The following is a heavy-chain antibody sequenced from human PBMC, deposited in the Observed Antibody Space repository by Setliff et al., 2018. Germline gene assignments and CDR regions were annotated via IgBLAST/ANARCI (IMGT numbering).Heavy chain of an antibody. CDR2: ICYTGTST. Sequence: ASETLSLTCTVSGDSINSGGVCWTWIRQPPGGDLEWIGYICYTGTSTYYNPSVESRLSISVDRSMNQFSLRLNSVTAADTAVYYCARARSNSGWYGFFDYWGQGALVTVSS. CDR1: GDSINSGGVC. V-gene: IGHV4-30-4*08. CDR3: ARARSNSGWYGFFDY. J-gene: IGHJ4*02. D-gene: IGHD6-19*01.